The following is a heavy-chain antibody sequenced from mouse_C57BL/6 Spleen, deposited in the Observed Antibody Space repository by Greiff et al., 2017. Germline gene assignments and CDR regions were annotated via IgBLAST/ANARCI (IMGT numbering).Heavy chain of an antibody. D-gene: IGHD1-1*01. CDR3: ARNYYGSSPFAY. CDR2: INPNNGGT. V-gene: IGHV1-22*01. CDR1: GYTFTDYN. Sequence: EVQGVESGPELVKPGASVKMSCKASGYTFTDYNMHWVKQSHGKSLEWIGYINPNNGGTSYNQKFKGKATLTVNKSSSTAYMELRSLTSEDSAVYYCARNYYGSSPFAYWGQGTLVTVSA. J-gene: IGHJ3*01.